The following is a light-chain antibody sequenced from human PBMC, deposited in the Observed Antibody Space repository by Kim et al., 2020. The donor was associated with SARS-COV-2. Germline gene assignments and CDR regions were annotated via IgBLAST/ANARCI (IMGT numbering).Light chain of an antibody. J-gene: IGLJ1*01. CDR3: SSYTRSATCV. V-gene: IGLV2-14*03. CDR1: SSDVGAYNY. CDR2: DVT. Sequence: GQSITISCTGTSSDVGAYNYVFWYQQHPGKAPKLMIYDVTNRPSGVSNRFSGSKSGNTASLTISGLQAEDEADYYCSSYTRSATCVFGAGTKVTVL.